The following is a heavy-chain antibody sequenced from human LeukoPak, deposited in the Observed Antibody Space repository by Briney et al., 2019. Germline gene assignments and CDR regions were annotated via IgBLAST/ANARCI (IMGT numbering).Heavy chain of an antibody. CDR3: AKEYSYGESFIVY. Sequence: GRSPRLSCAASGFTFDDYAMHWVRQAPGKGLEWVSGISWNSGSIGYADSVKGRFTISRDNAKNSLYLQMNSLRAEDTALYYCAKEYSYGESFIVYWGQGTLVTVSS. J-gene: IGHJ4*02. CDR1: GFTFDDYA. D-gene: IGHD5-18*01. V-gene: IGHV3-9*01. CDR2: ISWNSGSI.